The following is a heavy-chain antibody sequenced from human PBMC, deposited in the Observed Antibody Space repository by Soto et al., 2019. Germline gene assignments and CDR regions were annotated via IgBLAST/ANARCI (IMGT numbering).Heavy chain of an antibody. J-gene: IGHJ3*02. CDR1: GFTFSSYS. CDR3: ARDVPVTTLLSRAFDI. V-gene: IGHV3-21*01. D-gene: IGHD4-17*01. Sequence: EVQLVESGGGLVKPGGSLRLSCAASGFTFSSYSMNWVRQAPGKGLEWVSSISSSSSYIYYADSVKGRFTISRDNAKNSLYLQMNSLRAEDTAVYYCARDVPVTTLLSRAFDIWGQGTMVTVSP. CDR2: ISSSSSYI.